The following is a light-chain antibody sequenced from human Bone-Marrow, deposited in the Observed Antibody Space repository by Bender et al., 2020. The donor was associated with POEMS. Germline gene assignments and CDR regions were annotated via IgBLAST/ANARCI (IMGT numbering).Light chain of an antibody. CDR3: KSYTSRSSWV. V-gene: IGLV1-40*01. CDR2: GYN. J-gene: IGLJ3*02. CDR1: SSNTGSGYD. Sequence: QSVLTQPPSVSGAPGQRVTISCTGSSSNTGSGYDINWYQHLPGTAPKLLIYGYNNRPSGVPDRFSGSKSGTSASLAITGLQAEDEGDYYCKSYTSRSSWVFGGGTKLTVL.